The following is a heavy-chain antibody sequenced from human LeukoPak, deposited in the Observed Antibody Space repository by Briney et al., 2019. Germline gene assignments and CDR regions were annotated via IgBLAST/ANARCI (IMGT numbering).Heavy chain of an antibody. CDR2: INTNTGNP. CDR3: ARRDSTWFDP. V-gene: IGHV7-4-1*02. D-gene: IGHD2/OR15-2a*01. Sequence: GASVKVSCKASGYSFTAYAMNWVRQAPGQGLEWMGGINTNTGNPTYAQGFTGRFVFSLDASVSTAYLQISNLKAGDTAVYYCARRDSTWFDPWGQGTLVTVSS. CDR1: GYSFTAYA. J-gene: IGHJ5*02.